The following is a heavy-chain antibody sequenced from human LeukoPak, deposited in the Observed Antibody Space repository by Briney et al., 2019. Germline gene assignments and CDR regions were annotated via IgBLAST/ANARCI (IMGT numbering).Heavy chain of an antibody. CDR1: GGSISSGSYY. CDR2: IYTSGST. V-gene: IGHV4-61*02. Sequence: SETLSLTCTVSGGSISSGSYYWGWIRQPAGKGPEWIGRIYTSGSTNYNPSLKSRVTISVDTSKNQFSLKLSSVTAADTAVYYCAREVYYGSGTLIDYWGQGTLVTVSS. CDR3: AREVYYGSGTLIDY. J-gene: IGHJ4*02. D-gene: IGHD3-10*01.